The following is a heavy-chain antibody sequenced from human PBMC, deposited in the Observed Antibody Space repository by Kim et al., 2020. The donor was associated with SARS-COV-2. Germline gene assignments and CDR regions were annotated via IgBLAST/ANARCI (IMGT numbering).Heavy chain of an antibody. V-gene: IGHV1-46*01. CDR1: GYTFTSYY. D-gene: IGHD3-22*01. J-gene: IGHJ4*02. CDR3: ARDRPAYYYDSSGYTGDFDY. CDR2: INPSGGST. Sequence: ASVKVSCKASGYTFTSYYMHWVRQAPGQGLEWMGIINPSGGSTSYAQKFQGRVTMTRDTSTSTVYMELSSLRSEDTAVYYCARDRPAYYYDSSGYTGDFDYWGQGTLVTVSS.